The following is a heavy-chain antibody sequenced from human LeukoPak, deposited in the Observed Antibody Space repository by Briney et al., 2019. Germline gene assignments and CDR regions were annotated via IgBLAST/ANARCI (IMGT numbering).Heavy chain of an antibody. CDR2: ISSSSSYI. J-gene: IGHJ4*02. CDR3: ARDLIGYDSSGYVDY. Sequence: PGGSLRLSCAASGFTFSSYSMNWVRQAPGKGLEWVSFISSSSSYIYYADSVKGRFTISRDNAKNSLYLQMNSLRAEDTAVYYCARDLIGYDSSGYVDYWGQGTLVTVSS. CDR1: GFTFSSYS. D-gene: IGHD3-22*01. V-gene: IGHV3-21*01.